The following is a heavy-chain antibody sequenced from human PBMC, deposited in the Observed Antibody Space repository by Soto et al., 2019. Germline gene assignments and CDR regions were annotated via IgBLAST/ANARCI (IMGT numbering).Heavy chain of an antibody. J-gene: IGHJ3*01. Sequence: QAQLVQSGGEVKRPGASVKVSCKASGYTFNKYGFNWVRQAPGQGLEWMGRISAFNDYTNLAQKFQGRVTLTTDASTNTAYMELKILRSDDTAIYYCARGRGVIIPAGTPDALDVGGQGTMVTVSS. D-gene: IGHD6-13*01. CDR3: ARGRGVIIPAGTPDALDV. CDR2: ISAFNDYT. V-gene: IGHV1-18*01. CDR1: GYTFNKYG.